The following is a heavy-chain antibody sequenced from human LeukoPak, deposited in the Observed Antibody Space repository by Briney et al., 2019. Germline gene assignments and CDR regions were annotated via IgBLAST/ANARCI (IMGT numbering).Heavy chain of an antibody. J-gene: IGHJ4*02. CDR2: IIPIFGTA. CDR3: ARDRMGSGTHGDY. Sequence: SVKVSCKASGYTFTGYYMHWVRQAPGQGLEWMGGIIPIFGTANYAQKFQGRVTITADESTSTAYMELSSLRSEDTAVYYCARDRMGSGTHGDYWGQGTLVTVSS. CDR1: GYTFTGYY. V-gene: IGHV1-69*13. D-gene: IGHD3-10*01.